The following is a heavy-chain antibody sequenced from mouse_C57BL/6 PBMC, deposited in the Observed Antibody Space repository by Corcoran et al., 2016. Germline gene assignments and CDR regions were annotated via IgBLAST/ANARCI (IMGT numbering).Heavy chain of an antibody. CDR2: INTYSGVP. D-gene: IGHD3-2*02. V-gene: IGHV9-3*01. Sequence: QIQLVQSGPELKKPGETVKISCKASGYTFTTYGMSWVKQAPGKGLKWMGWINTYSGVPTYADDFKGRFAFSLENSASTAYLQINNLKNEDTATYFWARIRDSSGLSWFAYWGQGTLVTVSA. CDR1: GYTFTTYG. J-gene: IGHJ3*01. CDR3: ARIRDSSGLSWFAY.